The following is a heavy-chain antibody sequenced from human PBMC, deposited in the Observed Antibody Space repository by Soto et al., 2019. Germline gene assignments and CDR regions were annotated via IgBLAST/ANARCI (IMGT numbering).Heavy chain of an antibody. V-gene: IGHV4-30-4*01. J-gene: IGHJ3*02. D-gene: IGHD4-17*01. CDR1: GGSISSGDYY. CDR3: AREGGYGDYALKDSNLQYDAFDI. CDR2: IYYSGST. Sequence: PSETLSLTYTVSGGSISSGDYYWSWIRQPPGKGLEWIGYIYYSGSTYYNPSLKSRVTISVDTSKNQFSLKLSSVTAADTAVYYCAREGGYGDYALKDSNLQYDAFDIWGQGTMVTVSS.